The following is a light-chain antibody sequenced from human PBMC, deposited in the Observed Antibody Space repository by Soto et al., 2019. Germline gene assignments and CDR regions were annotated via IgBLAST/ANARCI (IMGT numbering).Light chain of an antibody. CDR2: DVS. Sequence: DIQMTQSPSTLSASVGDRVTITCRASQSVRGTLAWYQHQPGIAPKLLIYDVSTLVSGVPSRLSGFGSGTEFTLFINTLQPDDFGTYYWHQSYMGWTFGPGTRVDLK. CDR1: QSVRGT. V-gene: IGKV1-5*01. CDR3: HQSYMGWT. J-gene: IGKJ1*01.